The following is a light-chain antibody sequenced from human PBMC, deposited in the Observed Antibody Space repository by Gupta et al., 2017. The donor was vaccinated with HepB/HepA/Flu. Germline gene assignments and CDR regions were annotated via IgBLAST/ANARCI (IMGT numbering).Light chain of an antibody. Sequence: SVLTQPLSASGTPSQRVTITCSGSSSNIGSNYVYWYHQRPGTAPKLLIYRNNRRPSGVPARFSGSKSGTSASLAISGLRAEDEADYYCAAWDDSRSGVVFGGGTKLTVL. CDR2: RNN. J-gene: IGLJ2*01. CDR3: AAWDDSRSGVV. CDR1: SSNIGSNY. V-gene: IGLV1-47*01.